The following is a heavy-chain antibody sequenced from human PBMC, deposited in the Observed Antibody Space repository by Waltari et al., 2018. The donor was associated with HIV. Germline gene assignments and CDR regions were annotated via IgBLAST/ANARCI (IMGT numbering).Heavy chain of an antibody. V-gene: IGHV3-30*02. CDR2: IRYDGSNE. J-gene: IGHJ4*02. Sequence: QVQLVESGGGVVQPGGSRVLSCPASDFPFVAMGLHWVRQAPGRGLEWVAFIRYDGSNEYYADSVKGRFTISRDNSKNTLYLQMNSLRAEDTAVYYCAKPRHYYDSSGLDYWGQGTLVTVSS. CDR3: AKPRHYYDSSGLDY. D-gene: IGHD3-22*01. CDR1: DFPFVAMG.